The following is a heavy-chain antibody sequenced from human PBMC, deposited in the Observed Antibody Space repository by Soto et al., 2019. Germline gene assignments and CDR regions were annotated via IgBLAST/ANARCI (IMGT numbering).Heavy chain of an antibody. CDR3: ARDPAYDYIWGCYRLGGMGV. J-gene: IGHJ6*03. V-gene: IGHV3-21*01. CDR2: ISSSSSYI. CDR1: GFTFSSYS. D-gene: IGHD3-16*02. Sequence: EVQLVESGGGLVKPGGSLRLSCAASGFTFSSYSMNWVRQAPGKGLEWVSSISSSSSYIYYADSVKGRFTIPRDNAKNSRYLQIKGLRAEDTAVYYCARDPAYDYIWGCYRLGGMGVWGKGTTVTVSS.